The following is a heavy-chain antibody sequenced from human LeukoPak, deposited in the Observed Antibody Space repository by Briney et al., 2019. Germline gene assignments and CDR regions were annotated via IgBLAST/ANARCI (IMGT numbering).Heavy chain of an antibody. V-gene: IGHV3-48*03. Sequence: PGGSLRLSCAASGFTFSSYEMNWVRQAPGKGPEWVSYISSSGSTIYYADSVKGRFTISRDNAKNSLYLQMNSLRAEDTAVYYCARGPSYYDILTAFPVGPLGMPIWGQGTMVTVSS. CDR3: ARGPSYYDILTAFPVGPLGMPI. J-gene: IGHJ3*02. CDR1: GFTFSSYE. CDR2: ISSSGSTI. D-gene: IGHD3-9*01.